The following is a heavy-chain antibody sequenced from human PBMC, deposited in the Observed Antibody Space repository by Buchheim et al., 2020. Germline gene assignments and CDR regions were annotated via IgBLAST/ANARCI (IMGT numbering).Heavy chain of an antibody. V-gene: IGHV3-30-3*01. Sequence: QVQLVESGGGVVQPGRSLRLSCAASGFTFSSYAMHWVRQAPGKGLEWVAVISYDGSNKYYADSVKGRFTISRDKSKNTLYLQMNSLRAEDTAVYYCARGSDRGAGTPFDYYYYMDVWGKGTT. CDR3: ARGSDRGAGTPFDYYYYMDV. CDR2: ISYDGSNK. D-gene: IGHD1-14*01. J-gene: IGHJ6*03. CDR1: GFTFSSYA.